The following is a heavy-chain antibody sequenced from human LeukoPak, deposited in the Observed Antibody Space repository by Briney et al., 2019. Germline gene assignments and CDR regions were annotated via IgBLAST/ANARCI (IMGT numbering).Heavy chain of an antibody. J-gene: IGHJ4*02. D-gene: IGHD3-22*01. V-gene: IGHV4-59*01. CDR1: GGSISSYY. CDR2: IYYSGST. CDR3: ARDYYDSSGYYVNDY. Sequence: SETLSLTCTVSGGSISSYYWSWIRQPPGKGLGWIGYIYYSGSTNYNPSLKSRVTISVDTSKNQFSLKLSSVTAADTAVYYCARDYYDSSGYYVNDYWGQGTLVTVSS.